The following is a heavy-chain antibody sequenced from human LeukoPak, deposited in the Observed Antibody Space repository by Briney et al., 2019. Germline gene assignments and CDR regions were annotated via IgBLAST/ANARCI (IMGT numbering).Heavy chain of an antibody. V-gene: IGHV4-61*02. J-gene: IGHJ6*02. CDR3: ARSIASYYYDSSGYYPKNYYYGMDV. CDR2: IYTSGST. CDR1: GGSISSGSYY. D-gene: IGHD3-22*01. Sequence: SQTLSLTCTVSGGSISSGSYYWRWIRQPAGKGLEWIERIYTSGSTNYNPSLKSRVTISVDTSKNQFSLKLSSVTAADTAVYYCARSIASYYYDSSGYYPKNYYYGMDVWGQGTTVTVSS.